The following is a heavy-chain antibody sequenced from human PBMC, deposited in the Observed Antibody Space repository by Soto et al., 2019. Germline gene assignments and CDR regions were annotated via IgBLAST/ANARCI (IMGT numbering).Heavy chain of an antibody. CDR2: ISWDGGST. D-gene: IGHD3-3*01. J-gene: IGHJ3*02. Sequence: GGSLRLSCAASGFTFDDYTMHWVRQAPGKGLEWVSLISWDGGSTYYADSVKGRFTISRDNSKNSLYLQMNSLRTEDTALYYCAKSILYDFWSGGYAFDIWGQGTMVTVSS. CDR1: GFTFDDYT. CDR3: AKSILYDFWSGGYAFDI. V-gene: IGHV3-43*01.